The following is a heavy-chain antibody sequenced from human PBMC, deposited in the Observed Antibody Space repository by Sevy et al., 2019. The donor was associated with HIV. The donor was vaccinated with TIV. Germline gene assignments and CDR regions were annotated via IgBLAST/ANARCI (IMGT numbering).Heavy chain of an antibody. CDR2: IRISGGNT. V-gene: IGHV3-23*01. Sequence: LSLTCAASGFTFSNYAMSWVRQAPGKGLEWVSSIRISGGNTYYADSVKGRFTISRDNSKNTLYLQMNSLRAEDTAVYYCAKEWTQLSDWYGELDYWGQGSLVTVSS. CDR3: AKEWTQLSDWYGELDY. D-gene: IGHD6-19*01. J-gene: IGHJ4*02. CDR1: GFTFSNYA.